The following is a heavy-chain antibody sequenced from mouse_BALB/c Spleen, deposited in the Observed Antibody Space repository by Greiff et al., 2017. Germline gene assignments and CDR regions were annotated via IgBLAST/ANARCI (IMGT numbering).Heavy chain of an antibody. D-gene: IGHD1-1*01. CDR2: IDPYYGGT. Sequence: VHVKQSGPELEKPGASVKISCKASGYSFTGYNMNWVKQSNGKSLEWIGNIDPYYGGTSYNQKFKGKATLTVDKSSSTAYMQLKSLTSEDSAVYYCAIDGSSYKYYAMDYGGQGTSVTVSS. V-gene: IGHV1-39*01. CDR3: AIDGSSYKYYAMDY. CDR1: GYSFTGYN. J-gene: IGHJ4*01.